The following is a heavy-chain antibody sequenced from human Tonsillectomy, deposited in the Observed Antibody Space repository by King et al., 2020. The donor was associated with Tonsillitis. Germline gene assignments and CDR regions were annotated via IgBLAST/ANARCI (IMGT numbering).Heavy chain of an antibody. CDR1: GFTFSNYW. J-gene: IGHJ5*02. V-gene: IGHV3-7*01. CDR2: INQDGYEK. Sequence: VQLVESGGGLVQPGGSLRLSCAASGFTFSNYWMSWVRQAPGKGLEWVANINQDGYEKYYVDSVKGRFTISRDTARNSLHLQMNSLRDEDTAVYYCARAAGEQWLEANWFDPWGQGTLVTVSS. CDR3: ARAAGEQWLEANWFDP. D-gene: IGHD6-19*01.